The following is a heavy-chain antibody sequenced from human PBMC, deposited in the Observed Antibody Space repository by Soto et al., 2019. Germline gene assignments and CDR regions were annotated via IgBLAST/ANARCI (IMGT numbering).Heavy chain of an antibody. V-gene: IGHV3-23*01. CDR2: ISGSGGST. Sequence: GESLKISCAASGFTFSSYAMSWVRQAPGKGLEWVSAISGSGGSTYYADSVKGRFTISRDNSKNTLYLQMNSLRAEDTAVYYCAKKRGSGWYFDYWGQGTLVTVSS. CDR3: AKKRGSGWYFDY. D-gene: IGHD6-19*01. CDR1: GFTFSSYA. J-gene: IGHJ4*02.